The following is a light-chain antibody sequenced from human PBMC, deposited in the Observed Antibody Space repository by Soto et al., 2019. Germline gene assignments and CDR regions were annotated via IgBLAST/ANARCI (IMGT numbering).Light chain of an antibody. CDR1: QSVSSF. Sequence: EVVLTQSPDTLSLSPGERATLSCRASQSVSSFLAWYQQKPGQAPRLLIYGASSRATGIPDRFSGSVSGTDFTLTISRLEPEDFAVYYCQQYGSSLTWTFGQGTKVDIK. CDR3: QQYGSSLTWT. CDR2: GAS. V-gene: IGKV3-20*01. J-gene: IGKJ1*01.